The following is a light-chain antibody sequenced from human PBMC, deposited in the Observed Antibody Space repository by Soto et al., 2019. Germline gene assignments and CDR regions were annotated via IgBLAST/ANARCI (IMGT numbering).Light chain of an antibody. CDR1: QSIRGY. CDR2: AAS. CDR3: QQTCRSPLT. Sequence: DVYMSEVPASLPATLGDRVTVTSRASQSIRGYLNWYQQKPGEAPKLLIYAASSLHSGVPSRFSGSGSGTDFTLTISSLQPEDFAASACQQTCRSPLTSGGGTKVDIK. J-gene: IGKJ4*01. V-gene: IGKV1-39*01.